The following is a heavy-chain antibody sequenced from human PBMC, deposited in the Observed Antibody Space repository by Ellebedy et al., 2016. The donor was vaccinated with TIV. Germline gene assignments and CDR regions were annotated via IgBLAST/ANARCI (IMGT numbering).Heavy chain of an antibody. D-gene: IGHD6-13*01. CDR3: ARVSVAAAVNYYYYGMDV. CDR1: GDSISHYY. V-gene: IGHV4-59*12. Sequence: SETLSLXXTVSGDSISHYYWSWIRQSPGKGLEWIGYIHYSGTTKYNPSLKSRVSISVDTSKKQFSLKLSSVTAADTAVYYCARVSVAAAVNYYYYGMDVWGQGTTVTVSS. J-gene: IGHJ6*02. CDR2: IHYSGTT.